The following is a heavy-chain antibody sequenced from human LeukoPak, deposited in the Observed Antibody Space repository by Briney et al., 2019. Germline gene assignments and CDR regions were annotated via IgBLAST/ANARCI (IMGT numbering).Heavy chain of an antibody. CDR2: SRNKASSYTT. J-gene: IGHJ3*02. CDR1: GFKFSDHY. D-gene: IGHD6-13*01. CDR3: AKDDFIGQQLVRLRFAFDI. Sequence: GGSQRLSCAASGFKFSDHYIDWVRQAPGKGLEWVGRSRNKASSYTTEYAASAEGRFTISRDVSESSLYLQMNSLRAEDTAVYYCAKDDFIGQQLVRLRFAFDIWGQGTMVTVSS. V-gene: IGHV3-72*01.